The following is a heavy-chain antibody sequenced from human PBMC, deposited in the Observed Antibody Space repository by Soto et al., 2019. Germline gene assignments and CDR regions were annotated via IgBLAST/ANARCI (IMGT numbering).Heavy chain of an antibody. Sequence: SETLSLTCAVYGGSFSGYYWSWIRQPPGKGLEWIGEINHSGSTNHNPSLKSRVTISVDTSKNQFSLKLSSVTAADTAVYYCARRRGPSSTSPFDYWGQGTLVTVSS. CDR3: ARRRGPSSTSPFDY. CDR1: GGSFSGYY. V-gene: IGHV4-34*01. J-gene: IGHJ4*02. D-gene: IGHD2-2*01. CDR2: INHSGST.